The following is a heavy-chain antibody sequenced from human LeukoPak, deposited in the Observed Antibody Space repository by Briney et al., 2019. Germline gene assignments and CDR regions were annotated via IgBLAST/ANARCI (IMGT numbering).Heavy chain of an antibody. D-gene: IGHD3-16*01. Sequence: GGSLRLSCAASGFTFSSYEMNWVRQAPGKGLEWVSYISSSGSTIYYADSVKGRFTISRDNAKNSLYLQMNSLRAEDTAVYYCASNLGGDAFDIWGQGTMVTVSS. CDR2: ISSSGSTI. V-gene: IGHV3-48*03. CDR1: GFTFSSYE. J-gene: IGHJ3*02. CDR3: ASNLGGDAFDI.